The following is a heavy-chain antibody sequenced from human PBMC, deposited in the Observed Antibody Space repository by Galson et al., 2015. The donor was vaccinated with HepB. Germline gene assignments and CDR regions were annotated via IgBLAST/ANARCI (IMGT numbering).Heavy chain of an antibody. V-gene: IGHV3-23*01. Sequence: SLRLSCAASGFTFSSYAMSWVRQAPGKGLEWVSAISGSGGSTYYADSVKGRFTISRDNSKNTLYLQMNSLRAEDTAVYYCAKDQQHCSSTSCYIGAFDIWGQGTMVTVSS. J-gene: IGHJ3*02. CDR3: AKDQQHCSSTSCYIGAFDI. CDR1: GFTFSSYA. CDR2: ISGSGGST. D-gene: IGHD2-2*02.